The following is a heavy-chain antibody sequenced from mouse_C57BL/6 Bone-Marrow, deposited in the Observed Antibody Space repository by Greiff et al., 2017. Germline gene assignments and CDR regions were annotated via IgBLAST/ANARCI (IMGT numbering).Heavy chain of an antibody. CDR2: IHPSDSDT. D-gene: IGHD1-1*01. J-gene: IGHJ4*01. CDR1: GYTFTSYW. CDR3: AIYGGDYYCSSYDYDMDY. V-gene: IGHV1-74*01. Sequence: VQLQQSGAELVKPGASVKVSCKASGYTFTSYWMHWVKQRPGQGLEWIGRIHPSDSDTNYNQKFKGKATLTVDKSSITAYMRLSSLTSEDSAVYYCAIYGGDYYCSSYDYDMDYWGQGTSVTVSS.